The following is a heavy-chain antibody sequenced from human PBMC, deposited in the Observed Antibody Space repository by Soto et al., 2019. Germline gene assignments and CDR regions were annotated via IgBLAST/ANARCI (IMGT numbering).Heavy chain of an antibody. J-gene: IGHJ5*02. Sequence: PSETLSLTCTVSGGSISSYYWSWIRQPPGKGLEWIGYIYYSGSTNYNPSLKSRVTISVDTSKNQFSLKLSSVTAADTAVYYCARSLHSYCSSTSCHGFWFDPWGQGTLVTSPQ. CDR2: IYYSGST. CDR3: ARSLHSYCSSTSCHGFWFDP. D-gene: IGHD2-2*01. CDR1: GGSISSYY. V-gene: IGHV4-59*01.